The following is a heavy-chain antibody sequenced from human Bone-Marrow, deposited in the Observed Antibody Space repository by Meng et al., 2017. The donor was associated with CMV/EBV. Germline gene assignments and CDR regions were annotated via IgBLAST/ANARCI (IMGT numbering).Heavy chain of an antibody. Sequence: ASVKVSCKASGYTFTSYGISWVRQAPGQGLEWMGWISAYNGNTNYAQKLQGRVTMTTDTSTSTAYMELRSLRSDDTAVYYGARSGGSGSYFRIGGVGGMDVWGQATTVTVSS. CDR2: ISAYNGNT. D-gene: IGHD3-10*01. CDR1: GYTFTSYG. V-gene: IGHV1-18*01. J-gene: IGHJ6*02. CDR3: ARSGGSGSYFRIGGVGGMDV.